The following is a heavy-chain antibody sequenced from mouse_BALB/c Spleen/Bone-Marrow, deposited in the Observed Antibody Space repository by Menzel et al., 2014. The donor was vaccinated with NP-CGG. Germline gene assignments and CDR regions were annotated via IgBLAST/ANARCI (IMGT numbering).Heavy chain of an antibody. Sequence: QVQLQQPGAELARPGASEKMSCKASGYTFISYTMHWVKQRPGWGLEWIGYINPSSGYTNYNQKFKDKATLTADKSSSTPYMQLSSLTSEDSAVYYCARAAYYRYDEGAWFAYWGQGTLVTVSP. V-gene: IGHV1-4*01. CDR2: INPSSGYT. CDR1: GYTFISYT. D-gene: IGHD2-14*01. CDR3: ARAAYYRYDEGAWFAY. J-gene: IGHJ3*01.